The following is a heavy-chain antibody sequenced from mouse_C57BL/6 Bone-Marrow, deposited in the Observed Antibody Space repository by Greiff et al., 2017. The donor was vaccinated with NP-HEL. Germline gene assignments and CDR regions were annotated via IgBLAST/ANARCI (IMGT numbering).Heavy chain of an antibody. D-gene: IGHD2-3*01. J-gene: IGHJ4*01. CDR2: INPNNGGT. Sequence: VQLKQSGPELVKPGASVKIPCKASGYTFTDYNMDWVKQSHGKSLEWIGDINPNNGGTIYNQKFKGKATLTVDKSSSTAYMELRSLTSEDTAVYYCARTRWLPFYAMDYWGQGTSVTVSS. V-gene: IGHV1-18*01. CDR3: ARTRWLPFYAMDY. CDR1: GYTFTDYN.